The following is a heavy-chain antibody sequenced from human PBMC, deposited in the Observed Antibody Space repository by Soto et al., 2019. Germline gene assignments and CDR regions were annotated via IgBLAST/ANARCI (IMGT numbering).Heavy chain of an antibody. V-gene: IGHV3-23*01. CDR2: ISGSGGST. D-gene: IGHD2-2*01. Sequence: GGSLRLSCAASGFTFSSYAMSWVRQAPGKGLEGVSAISGSGGSTYYADSVKGRFTISRDNSKNTLYLQMNSLRAEDTAVYYCAKSSQDIVVVPAVPASYYYYYGMDVWGQGTTVTVSS. CDR3: AKSSQDIVVVPAVPASYYYYYGMDV. J-gene: IGHJ6*02. CDR1: GFTFSSYA.